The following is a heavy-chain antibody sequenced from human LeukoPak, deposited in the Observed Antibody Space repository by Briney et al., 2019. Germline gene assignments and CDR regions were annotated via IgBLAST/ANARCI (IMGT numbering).Heavy chain of an antibody. Sequence: PGGSLRLSCAASRFSFSSYWMHWVRQAPGKGLVWVSRINIDGSTTTYADSVKGRFTISRDNAKNTLSLQMNSLRADDTAVYYCISDHTGHDDYWGQGTLVTVSS. V-gene: IGHV3-74*01. D-gene: IGHD1-1*01. CDR1: RFSFSSYW. CDR2: INIDGSTT. J-gene: IGHJ4*02. CDR3: ISDHTGHDDY.